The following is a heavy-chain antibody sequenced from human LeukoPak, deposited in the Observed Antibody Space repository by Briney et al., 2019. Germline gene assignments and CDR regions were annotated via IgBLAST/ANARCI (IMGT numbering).Heavy chain of an antibody. CDR3: ARAEQQLVSPHFDY. J-gene: IGHJ4*02. Sequence: PGGSLRLSCAASGFTFSSYAMHWVRQAPGKGLEWVAVISYDGSNKYYADSVKGRFTISRDNSKNTLYLQMNSLRAEDTAVYYCARAEQQLVSPHFDYWGQGTLVTVSS. D-gene: IGHD6-13*01. CDR1: GFTFSSYA. V-gene: IGHV3-30-3*01. CDR2: ISYDGSNK.